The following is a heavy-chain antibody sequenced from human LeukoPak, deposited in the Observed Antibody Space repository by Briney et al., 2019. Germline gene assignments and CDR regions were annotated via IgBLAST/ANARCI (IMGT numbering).Heavy chain of an antibody. CDR3: AIWPHCGGDCVDAFDI. Sequence: SETLSLTCAVSGGSISSGGYSWSWIRQPPGKGLEWIGYIYHSGSTYYNPSLKSRVTISVDRSKNQFSLKLSSVTAADTAVYYCAIWPHCGGDCVDAFDIWGQGTMVTVSS. V-gene: IGHV4-30-2*01. D-gene: IGHD2-21*02. CDR1: GGSISSGGYS. J-gene: IGHJ3*02. CDR2: IYHSGST.